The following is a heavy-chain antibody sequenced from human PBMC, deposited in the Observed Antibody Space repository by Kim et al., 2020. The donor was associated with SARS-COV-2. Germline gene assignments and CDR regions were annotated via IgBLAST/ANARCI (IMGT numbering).Heavy chain of an antibody. CDR1: GFTFSSYA. J-gene: IGHJ6*02. V-gene: IGHV3-23*01. CDR2: ISGSGST. CDR3: AKVGSIWFFGLDV. D-gene: IGHD3-10*01. Sequence: GGSLRLSCVASGFTFSSYAMSWVRQAPGKGLEWVSAISGSGSTYYADSVKGRFTISRDNSNHTLYLQVSSLRADDTAVYYCAKVGSIWFFGLDVWGQGTTVSVSS.